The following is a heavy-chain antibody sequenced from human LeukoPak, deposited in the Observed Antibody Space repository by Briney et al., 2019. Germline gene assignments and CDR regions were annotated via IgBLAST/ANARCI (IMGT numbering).Heavy chain of an antibody. V-gene: IGHV3-33*06. CDR1: GFTFSSYG. J-gene: IGHJ5*02. CDR2: IWYDGSNK. D-gene: IGHD3-10*01. CDR3: AKDRITMVRGVPTFDP. Sequence: PGGSLRLSCAASGFTFSSYGMPWVRQAPGKGLEWVAVIWYDGSNKYYADSVKGRFTISRDNSKNTLYLQMNSLRAEDTAVYYCAKDRITMVRGVPTFDPWGQGTLVTVSS.